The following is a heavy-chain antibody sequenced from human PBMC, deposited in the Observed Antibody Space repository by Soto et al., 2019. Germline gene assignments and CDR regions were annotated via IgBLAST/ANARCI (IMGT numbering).Heavy chain of an antibody. J-gene: IGHJ4*02. CDR3: ARDNVWSGYYSFFDH. CDR1: GGSISGHF. D-gene: IGHD3-3*01. CDR2: IYSGGSD. Sequence: SETLSLTCTVSGGSISGHFWSWIRQPAGKRMEWIGRIYSGGSDNYNPALKSRVTMSVDTSKNQFSLTLRSVTAADTAVYYCARDNVWSGYYSFFDHWGQGSLVTVSS. V-gene: IGHV4-4*07.